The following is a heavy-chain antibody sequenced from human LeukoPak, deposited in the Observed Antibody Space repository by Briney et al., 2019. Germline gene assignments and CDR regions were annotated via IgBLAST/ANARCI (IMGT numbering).Heavy chain of an antibody. CDR3: ARGVFDIVVVPAASPFDY. Sequence: ASVKVSCKASGYTFTSYGISWLRQAPGQGLDWMGLISAYNGNTNYAQKLQGRVTMTTDTSTSTAYMELRSLRSDDTAVYYCARGVFDIVVVPAASPFDYWGQGTLVTVSS. D-gene: IGHD2-2*01. CDR2: ISAYNGNT. J-gene: IGHJ4*02. V-gene: IGHV1-18*01. CDR1: GYTFTSYG.